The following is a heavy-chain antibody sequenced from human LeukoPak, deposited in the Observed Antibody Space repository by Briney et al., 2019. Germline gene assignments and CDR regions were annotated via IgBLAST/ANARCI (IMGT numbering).Heavy chain of an antibody. D-gene: IGHD1-26*01. Sequence: PGGSLRLSCAASGFTFSSYAMSWVRQAPGKGLEWVSAISGSGGSTYYADSVKGRFTISRGNSKNTLFLQMNSLRVEDTAIYYCAKASRYSGTPWGAFDIWGQGTMVTVSS. CDR1: GFTFSSYA. CDR3: AKASRYSGTPWGAFDI. J-gene: IGHJ3*02. V-gene: IGHV3-23*01. CDR2: ISGSGGST.